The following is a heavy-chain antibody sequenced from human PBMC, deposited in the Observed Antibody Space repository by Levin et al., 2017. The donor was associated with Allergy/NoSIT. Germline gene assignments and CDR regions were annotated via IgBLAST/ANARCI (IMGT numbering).Heavy chain of an antibody. V-gene: IGHV3-11*01. J-gene: IGHJ6*02. CDR3: ARDGKWRAAAGQRTYYYYGMDV. CDR1: GFTFSDYY. CDR2: ISSSGSTI. D-gene: IGHD6-13*01. Sequence: PGGSLRLSCAASGFTFSDYYMSWIRQAPGKGLEWVSYISSSGSTIYYADSVKGRFTISRDNAKNSLYLQMNSLRAEDTAVYYCARDGKWRAAAGQRTYYYYGMDVWGQGTTVTVSS.